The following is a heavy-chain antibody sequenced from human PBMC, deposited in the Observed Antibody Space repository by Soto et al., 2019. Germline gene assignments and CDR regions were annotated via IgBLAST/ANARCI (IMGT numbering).Heavy chain of an antibody. CDR2: ISYDGSNK. CDR3: AKVHFDLGFEGKLGYCSGGSCYRADYYGMDV. D-gene: IGHD2-15*01. Sequence: GESLKISCAASGFTFSSYGMHWVRQAPGKGLEWVAVISYDGSNKYYADSVKGRFTISRDNSKNTLYLQMNSLRAEETAVYYCAKVHFDLGFEGKLGYCSGGSCYRADYYGMDVWGQGTTVTVSS. V-gene: IGHV3-30*18. J-gene: IGHJ6*02. CDR1: GFTFSSYG.